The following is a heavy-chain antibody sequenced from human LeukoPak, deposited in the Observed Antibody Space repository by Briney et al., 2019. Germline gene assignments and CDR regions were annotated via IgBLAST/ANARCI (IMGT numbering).Heavy chain of an antibody. CDR2: INPSGGST. D-gene: IGHD2-2*01. Sequence: ASVKVSCKASGYTFTSYYMHWVRQAPGQGLEWMGIINPSGGSTSYAQKFQGRVTMTRDTSTSTVYMELSSLRPEDTAVYYCARSLHSTLDYYYYYMDVWGKGTTVTVSS. CDR1: GYTFTSYY. J-gene: IGHJ6*03. V-gene: IGHV1-46*01. CDR3: ARSLHSTLDYYYYYMDV.